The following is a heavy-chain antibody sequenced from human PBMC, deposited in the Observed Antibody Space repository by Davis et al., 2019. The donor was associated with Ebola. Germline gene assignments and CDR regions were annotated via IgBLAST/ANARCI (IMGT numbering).Heavy chain of an antibody. V-gene: IGHV4-59*12. Sequence: SETLSLTCTVSGGSISSYYWSWIRQPPGKGLEWIGYGYYGGRTDYNPSLRSRVTISVDTSKNQFSLKMNPVTAADTAVYYCARTTKTSISDSGLGYTYFDHWSQGTLVTVSS. CDR3: ARTTKTSISDSGLGYTYFDH. CDR2: GYYGGRT. J-gene: IGHJ5*02. CDR1: GGSISSYY. D-gene: IGHD1-1*01.